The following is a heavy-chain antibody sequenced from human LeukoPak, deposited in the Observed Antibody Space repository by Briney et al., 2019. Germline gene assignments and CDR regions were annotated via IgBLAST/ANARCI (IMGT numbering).Heavy chain of an antibody. CDR2: IHYSGST. J-gene: IGHJ6*02. V-gene: IGHV4-59*08. CDR1: GGSIGSSY. CDR3: VRQPIGELGNYDYYGLDV. D-gene: IGHD7-27*01. Sequence: SETLSLTCSVSGGSIGSSYWTWIRQPPGRGLEWIGFIHYSGSTNSNPSLKSRVTVTVDPSKNQFSLRLTSVTAADTAVYYCVRQPIGELGNYDYYGLDVWGQGTTVIVSS.